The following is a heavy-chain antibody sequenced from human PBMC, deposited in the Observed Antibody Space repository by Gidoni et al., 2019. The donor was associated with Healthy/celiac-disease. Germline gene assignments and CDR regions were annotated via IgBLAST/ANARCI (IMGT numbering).Heavy chain of an antibody. J-gene: IGHJ4*02. CDR3: AKGVKYCSGGSCYSGFDY. Sequence: EVQLLESGGGLVQPGGSLRLSCAASGFTFSSSAMSWVRQAPGKGLEWVSAISGSGGSTYYADSVKGRFTISRDNSKNTLYLQMNSLRAEDTAVYYCAKGVKYCSGGSCYSGFDYWGQGTLVTVSS. D-gene: IGHD2-15*01. CDR1: GFTFSSSA. V-gene: IGHV3-23*01. CDR2: ISGSGGST.